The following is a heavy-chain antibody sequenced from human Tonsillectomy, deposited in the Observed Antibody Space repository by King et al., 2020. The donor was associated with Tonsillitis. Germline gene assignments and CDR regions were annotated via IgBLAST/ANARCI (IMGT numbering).Heavy chain of an antibody. V-gene: IGHV3-74*01. CDR2: MNSGGTII. J-gene: IGHJ4*02. CDR3: AGERTSLDY. D-gene: IGHD3-10*01. CDR1: GFTFSQSW. Sequence: VQLVESGGGLVQPGGSLRLSCAASGFTFSQSWMHWVRQAPGKGLVWVSRMNSGGTIIAYADSVKGRFTISRDNTKNTLYLQMNSLRDDDTAVYYCAGERTSLDYWGGGTLVTVSS.